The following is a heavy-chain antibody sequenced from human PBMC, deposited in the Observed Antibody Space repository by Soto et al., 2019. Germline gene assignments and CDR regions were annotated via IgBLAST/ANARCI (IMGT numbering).Heavy chain of an antibody. CDR1: GGTFSSYA. V-gene: IGHV1-69*13. J-gene: IGHJ4*02. CDR3: AISQENLAAAGIYFDY. CDR2: IIPIFGTA. Sequence: SVKVSCKASGGTFSSYAISWVRQAPGQGLEWMGGIIPIFGTANYAQKFQGRVTITADESTSTAYMELSSLRSEDTAVYYCAISQENLAAAGIYFDYWGQGTLVTVSS. D-gene: IGHD6-13*01.